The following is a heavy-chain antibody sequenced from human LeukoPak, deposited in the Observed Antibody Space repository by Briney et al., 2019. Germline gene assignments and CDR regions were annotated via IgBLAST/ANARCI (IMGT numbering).Heavy chain of an antibody. J-gene: IGHJ4*02. D-gene: IGHD3-9*01. CDR1: GFTFSNHL. Sequence: GGSLRLSCPTSGFTFSNHLMHWVRQAPGKGLEYVSSIGPNGASTLYADSVKGRFTISRDNSKNALYLQLTSLRLEDTALYYCVKDLTGTWSFDYWGQGTLVTVSS. V-gene: IGHV3-64D*06. CDR2: IGPNGAST. CDR3: VKDLTGTWSFDY.